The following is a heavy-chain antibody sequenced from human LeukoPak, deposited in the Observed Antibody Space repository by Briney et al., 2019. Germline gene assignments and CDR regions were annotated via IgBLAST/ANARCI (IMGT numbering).Heavy chain of an antibody. CDR3: ATTPYSSGWPLDAFDI. D-gene: IGHD6-19*01. CDR1: RYTLTELS. CDR2: FDPEDGET. V-gene: IGHV1-24*01. Sequence: GASVKVSCKVSRYTLTELSMHWVRQAPGKGLEWMGGFDPEDGETIYAQKFQGRVTMTEDTSTDTAYMELSSLRSEDTAVYYCATTPYSSGWPLDAFDIWGQGTMVTVSS. J-gene: IGHJ3*02.